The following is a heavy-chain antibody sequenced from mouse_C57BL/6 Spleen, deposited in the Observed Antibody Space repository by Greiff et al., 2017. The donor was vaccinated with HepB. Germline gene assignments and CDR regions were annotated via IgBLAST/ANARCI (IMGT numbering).Heavy chain of an antibody. CDR3: ARSYGNYFDY. V-gene: IGHV1-64*01. J-gene: IGHJ2*01. CDR2: IHPNGGST. D-gene: IGHD2-1*01. Sequence: QVQLKQPGAELVKPGASVKLSCKASGYTFTSYWMHWVKQRPGQGLEWIGMIHPNGGSTNYNEKFKSKATLTVDKSSSTAYMQLSSLTSEDSAVYYCARSYGNYFDYWGQGTTLTVSS. CDR1: GYTFTSYW.